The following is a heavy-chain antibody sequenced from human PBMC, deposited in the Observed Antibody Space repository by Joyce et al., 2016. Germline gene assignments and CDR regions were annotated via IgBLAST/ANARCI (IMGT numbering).Heavy chain of an antibody. CDR2: INTDGSST. V-gene: IGHV3-74*01. D-gene: IGHD6-6*01. J-gene: IGHJ5*02. CDR1: GFSFSGYW. CDR3: VRGISARPGGPNWFDP. Sequence: EVQLVESGGGLVQPGGSLRLSCAASGFSFSGYWIHWVRQAPGKGVVWVSRINTDGSSTRCADSVKGRFTISRDNAKNTLYLQMNSLRAEDTAVYYCVRGISARPGGPNWFDPWGQGTLVTVSS.